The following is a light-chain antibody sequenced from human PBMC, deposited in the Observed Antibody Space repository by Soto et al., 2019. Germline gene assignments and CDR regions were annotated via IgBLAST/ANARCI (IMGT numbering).Light chain of an antibody. Sequence: IQMTQSPSSLSASVGDRVTITFRASQSISSYLNWYQQKPGKAPKLLIYGASSLQSGVPSRFSGSGSGTDFTLTISSLQPEDFASYYCLQDYSYPYTFGQGTRLEIK. CDR2: GAS. CDR1: QSISSY. V-gene: IGKV1-6*01. CDR3: LQDYSYPYT. J-gene: IGKJ5*01.